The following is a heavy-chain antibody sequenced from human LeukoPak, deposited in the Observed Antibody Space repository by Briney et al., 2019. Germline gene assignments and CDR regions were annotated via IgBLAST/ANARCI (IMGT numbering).Heavy chain of an antibody. D-gene: IGHD6-25*01. CDR2: IKQDGSGK. J-gene: IGHJ3*02. V-gene: IGHV3-7*05. CDR1: GFTFSSYW. CDR3: ARDPLSGSAPWDI. Sequence: GGSLRLSCAASGFTFSSYWMSWVRQAPGKGLEWVANIKQDGSGKYYVDSVKGRFTISRDNAKNSLYLQMNSLRAEDTAVYYCARDPLSGSAPWDIWGQGTMVTVSS.